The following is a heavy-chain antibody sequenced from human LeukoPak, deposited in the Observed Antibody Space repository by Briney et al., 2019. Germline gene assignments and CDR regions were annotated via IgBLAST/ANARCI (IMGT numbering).Heavy chain of an antibody. CDR1: GYSLTELS. CDR2: FDPEDGET. Sequence: GASVKVSCKVSGYSLTELSMHWVRQAPGKGLEWMGGFDPEDGETIYAQKFQGRVTMTEDTSTDTAYMELSSLRSEDTAVYYCATLDRSGGDYFDYWGQGTLVTVSS. D-gene: IGHD3-10*01. J-gene: IGHJ4*02. V-gene: IGHV1-24*01. CDR3: ATLDRSGGDYFDY.